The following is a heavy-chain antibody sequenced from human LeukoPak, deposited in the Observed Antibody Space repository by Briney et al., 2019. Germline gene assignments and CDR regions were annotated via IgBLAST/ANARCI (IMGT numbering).Heavy chain of an antibody. J-gene: IGHJ4*02. CDR1: GFTFSSYA. V-gene: IGHV3-64*01. D-gene: IGHD3-22*01. CDR2: ISSNGGST. CDR3: ARVARDSSGYYYDY. Sequence: GGSLRLSCAASGFTFSSYAMHWVRQAPGKGLEYVSAISSNGGSTYYANSVKGRFTISRDNSKNTLYLQTGSLRVEDMAVYYCARVARDSSGYYYDYWGQGTLVTVSS.